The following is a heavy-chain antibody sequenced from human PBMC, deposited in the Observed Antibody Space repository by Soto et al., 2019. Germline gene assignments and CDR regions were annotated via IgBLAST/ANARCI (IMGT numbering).Heavy chain of an antibody. J-gene: IGHJ3*02. CDR3: ARDGFGRYDGSGSEAFDI. CDR2: IYTSGTT. CDR1: GFVVGDKY. Sequence: GGSLRLSCAASGFVVGDKYMNWVRQAPGKGLEWVSVIYTSGTTYYADSAKGRFTISRDNFKNTLYLQMNSLRAEDTAMYYCARDGFGRYDGSGSEAFDIWGQGTMVTVSS. D-gene: IGHD3-10*01. V-gene: IGHV3-53*01.